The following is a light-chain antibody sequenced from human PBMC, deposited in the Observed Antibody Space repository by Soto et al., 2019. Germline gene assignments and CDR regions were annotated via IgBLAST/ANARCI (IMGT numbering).Light chain of an antibody. CDR2: KAS. CDR1: QTISIW. CDR3: QHYNSYSEA. V-gene: IGKV1-5*03. J-gene: IGKJ1*01. Sequence: DIQMTQSPSTLSGSVGDRVTITCRASQTISIWLSCYQQKPEKAPKLLIYKASTLKSGLPSRFSGSGSGTEFTLTISSLQPDDFATYYCQHYNSYSEAFGQGTKVDIK.